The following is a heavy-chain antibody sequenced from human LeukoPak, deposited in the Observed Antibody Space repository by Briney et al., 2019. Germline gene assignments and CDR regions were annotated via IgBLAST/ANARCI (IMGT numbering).Heavy chain of an antibody. D-gene: IGHD2-2*01. CDR3: ARARAYCSSTSCYASDY. Sequence: SGGSLRLSCAASGFTLSSYWMHWVRQAPGKGLVWVSRINSDGSSTSYADSVKGRFTISRDNAKNTLYLQMNSLRAEDTAVYYCARARAYCSSTSCYASDYWGQGTLVTVSS. CDR2: INSDGSST. V-gene: IGHV3-74*01. J-gene: IGHJ4*02. CDR1: GFTLSSYW.